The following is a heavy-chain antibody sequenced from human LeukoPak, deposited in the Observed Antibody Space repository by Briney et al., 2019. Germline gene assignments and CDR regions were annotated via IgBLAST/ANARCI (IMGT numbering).Heavy chain of an antibody. D-gene: IGHD1-14*01. Sequence: GGSLRLSCAASGFTFSSYWMHWVRHAPGKGLVWVSRIKSDGSGTWDAVSVKGRFTISRDNAKNLLYLQMNSVRDEDTAVYFCARDHEAVGTTIDHWGQGTLVTVSS. J-gene: IGHJ4*02. CDR1: GFTFSSYW. CDR2: IKSDGSGT. V-gene: IGHV3-74*01. CDR3: ARDHEAVGTTIDH.